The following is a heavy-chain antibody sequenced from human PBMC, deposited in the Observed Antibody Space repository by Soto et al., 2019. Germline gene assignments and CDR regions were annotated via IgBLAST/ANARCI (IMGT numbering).Heavy chain of an antibody. J-gene: IGHJ4*02. V-gene: IGHV4-30-2*01. Sequence: QLQLLESGSGLVKPSQTLSLTCAVSGGSISSGGYSWSWIRQPPGKGLEYIGYIYHSVSTYYNPSLESRVTISVDRSKNQFSLRLSSVTAADTAVYYCARVADYWGQGTLVTVSS. CDR1: GGSISSGGYS. CDR3: ARVADY. CDR2: IYHSVST.